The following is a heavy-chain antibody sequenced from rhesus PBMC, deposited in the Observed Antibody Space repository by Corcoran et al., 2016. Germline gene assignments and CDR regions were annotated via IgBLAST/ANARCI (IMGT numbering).Heavy chain of an antibody. D-gene: IGHD3-16*01. J-gene: IGHJ4*01. CDR3: ARDLYDY. CDR2: IGSSNGST. Sequence: QVQLQESGPGLVKPSETLSLTCAVSGYSISSGYGWRWIRQPPGQGLEWIGYIGSSNGSTNYNPSLKSRVTISKDTSKNQFSLKLSSVTAADTAVYYCARDLYDYWGQGVLVTVSS. V-gene: IGHV4-127*01. CDR1: GYSISSGYG.